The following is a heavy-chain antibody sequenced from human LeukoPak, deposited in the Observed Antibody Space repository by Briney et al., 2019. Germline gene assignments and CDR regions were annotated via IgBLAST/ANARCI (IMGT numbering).Heavy chain of an antibody. Sequence: ASVKVSCKASGYTFTSYGISWVRQAPGQGLESMGWISAYNGNTNYAQKLQGRVTMTTDTSTSTAYMELRSLRSDDTAVYYCARVFYDSSGYYQVYYFDYWGQGTLVTVSS. D-gene: IGHD3-22*01. CDR2: ISAYNGNT. V-gene: IGHV1-18*01. J-gene: IGHJ4*02. CDR3: ARVFYDSSGYYQVYYFDY. CDR1: GYTFTSYG.